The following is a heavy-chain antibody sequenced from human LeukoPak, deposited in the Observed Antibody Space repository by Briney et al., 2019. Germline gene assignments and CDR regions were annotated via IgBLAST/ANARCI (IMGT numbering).Heavy chain of an antibody. J-gene: IGHJ4*02. CDR1: GFTFSSYG. V-gene: IGHV3-30*18. CDR2: ISYGGSNK. CDR3: AKDFPDSSSSSLVY. D-gene: IGHD6-6*01. Sequence: GGSLRLSCAASGFTFSSYGMHWVRQAPGKGLEWVAVISYGGSNKYYADSVKGRFTISRDNSKNTLYLQMNSLRAEDTAVYYCAKDFPDSSSSSLVYWGQGTLVTVSS.